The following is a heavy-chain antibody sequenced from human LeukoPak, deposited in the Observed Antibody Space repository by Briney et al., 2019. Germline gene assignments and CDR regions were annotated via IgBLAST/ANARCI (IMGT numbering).Heavy chain of an antibody. CDR3: ARWLKGGVPLNYYGMDV. V-gene: IGHV1-18*01. J-gene: IGHJ6*02. D-gene: IGHD3-16*01. CDR2: ISAYNGNT. CDR1: GYTFTSYG. Sequence: GASVKVSCKASGYTFTSYGISWVRQAPGQGLEWMGWISAYNGNTNYAQRLQGRVTMTTDTSTSTAYMELRSLRSDDTAVYYCARWLKGGVPLNYYGMDVWGQGTTVTVSS.